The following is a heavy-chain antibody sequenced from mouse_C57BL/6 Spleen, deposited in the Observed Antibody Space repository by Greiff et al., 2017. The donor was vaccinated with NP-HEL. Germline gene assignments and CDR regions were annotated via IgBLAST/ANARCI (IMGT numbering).Heavy chain of an antibody. V-gene: IGHV5-6*02. CDR2: ISSGGSYT. CDR1: GFTFSSYG. J-gene: IGHJ2*01. CDR3: GRRDDYDAIDY. D-gene: IGHD2-4*01. Sequence: DVQLVDSGGDLVKPGGSLKLSCAASGFTFSSYGMSWVRQTPDKRLEWVATISSGGSYTYYPDTLKGRFTISRDNTNNTLYLQMSSLKSEDTAMYYCGRRDDYDAIDYWGQGTTLTVSS.